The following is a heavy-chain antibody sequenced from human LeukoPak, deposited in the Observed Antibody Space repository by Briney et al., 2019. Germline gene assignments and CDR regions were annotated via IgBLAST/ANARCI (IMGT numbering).Heavy chain of an antibody. CDR3: ASGYYYDSSGFNWFDP. CDR2: IMPIFGTA. V-gene: IGHV1-69*05. D-gene: IGHD3-22*01. J-gene: IGHJ5*02. CDR1: GGTFSSYA. Sequence: SVKVSCKASGGTFSSYAISWVRQAPGQGLEWMGGIMPIFGTANYAQKFQGRVTITTDESTSTAYMELSSLRSEDTAVYYCASGYYYDSSGFNWFDPWGQGTLVTVSS.